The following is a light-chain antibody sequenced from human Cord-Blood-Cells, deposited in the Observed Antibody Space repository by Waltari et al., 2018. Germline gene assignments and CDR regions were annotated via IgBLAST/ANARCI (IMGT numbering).Light chain of an antibody. J-gene: IGKJ2*01. Sequence: ALQLTQSPSSLSASVGDRVTITCRASQGISSALAWYQQKPGKAPKLLIYDASSLESGVPSRFSGSGSGTDFTLTISSLQPEDFATYYCQQFNNYPLYTFGQGTKLEIK. V-gene: IGKV1D-13*01. CDR2: DAS. CDR1: QGISSA. CDR3: QQFNNYPLYT.